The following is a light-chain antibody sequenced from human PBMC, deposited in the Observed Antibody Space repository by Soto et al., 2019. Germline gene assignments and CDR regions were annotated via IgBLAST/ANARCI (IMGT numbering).Light chain of an antibody. CDR2: DAS. Sequence: DIQMTQSPSTLSASVGGRVTSTCRASQSISSWLAWYQQKPGKAPKLLIYDASSLESGVPSRFSGSGSGTEFTLTISSLQPDDFATYHCQQYNSYRTFGQGTKVDIK. V-gene: IGKV1-5*01. CDR1: QSISSW. CDR3: QQYNSYRT. J-gene: IGKJ1*01.